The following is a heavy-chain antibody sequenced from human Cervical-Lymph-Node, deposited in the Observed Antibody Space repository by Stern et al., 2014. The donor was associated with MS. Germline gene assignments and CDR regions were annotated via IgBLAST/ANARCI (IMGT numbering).Heavy chain of an antibody. D-gene: IGHD2-15*01. CDR2: IRTKADGETT. CDR3: SSSILDV. Sequence: VQLVESGGDLVKPGESLTLSCTTSGFTFSDTWMTWVRQAPGKGLEWLGRIRTKADGETTDYAASVKGRFTFSRDDSIRTLYLHMRSLKVEDTAIYYCSSSILDVWGQGTLVTVSS. CDR1: GFTFSDTW. J-gene: IGHJ4*02. V-gene: IGHV3-15*01.